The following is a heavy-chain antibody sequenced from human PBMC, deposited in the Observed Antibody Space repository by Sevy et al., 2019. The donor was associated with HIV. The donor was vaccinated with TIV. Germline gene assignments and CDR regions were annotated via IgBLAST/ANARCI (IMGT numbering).Heavy chain of an antibody. CDR2: INSDGYSI. V-gene: IGHV3-74*01. CDR1: GFNFNNYW. CDR3: ARGSRGTMGV. Sequence: GGSLRLSCTASGFNFNNYWMHWVRQVPGKGLVWVSGINSDGYSINYADFVKGRFTISRDNAKNTLYVQMNSLRAEDTAVYFCARGSRGTMGVWGQGTTVTVSS. D-gene: IGHD1-1*01. J-gene: IGHJ6*02.